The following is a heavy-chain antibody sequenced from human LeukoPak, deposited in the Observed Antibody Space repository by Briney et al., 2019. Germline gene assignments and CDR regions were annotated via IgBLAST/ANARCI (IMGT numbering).Heavy chain of an antibody. J-gene: IGHJ4*02. V-gene: IGHV3-21*04. CDR1: GFTFSSYS. Sequence: PGGSLRLSCAASGFTFSSYSMNWVRQAPGKGLEWVSSISSSSSYIYYADSVKGRFTISRDNAKNSLYLQMNSLRAEDTAVYYCAKIPVTWFGEPFSEYWGQGTLVTVSS. CDR3: AKIPVTWFGEPFSEY. CDR2: ISSSSSYI. D-gene: IGHD3-10*01.